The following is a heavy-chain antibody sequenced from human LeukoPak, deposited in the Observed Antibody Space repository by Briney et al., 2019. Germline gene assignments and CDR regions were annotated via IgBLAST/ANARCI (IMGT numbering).Heavy chain of an antibody. D-gene: IGHD3-10*01. V-gene: IGHV4-59*08. CDR1: GGSISGYF. CDR2: IHYSGST. CDR3: ARYGITIVRGGKYYFDS. Sequence: PSETLSLTCTVSGGSISGYFWSWIRQPPGKGLEWIGYIHYSGSTNYNPSLISRVTISVDTSKNQFSLRLSSVTAADTAVYYCARYGITIVRGGKYYFDSWGQGTLVTVSS. J-gene: IGHJ4*02.